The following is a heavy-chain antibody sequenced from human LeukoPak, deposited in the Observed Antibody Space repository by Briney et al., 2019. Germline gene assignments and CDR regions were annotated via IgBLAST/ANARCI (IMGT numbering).Heavy chain of an antibody. CDR2: ISAYNGNT. D-gene: IGHD3-16*01. J-gene: IGHJ6*03. Sequence: ASVKVSCKASGYTFTSYGISWVRQAPGPGLEWMGWISAYNGNTNYAQKLQGRVTMTTDKCTSTAYMELRSLRSDDTVVYYCARDGGYYYYYMDVWAKGTRSPSP. CDR3: ARDGGYYYYYMDV. CDR1: GYTFTSYG. V-gene: IGHV1-18*01.